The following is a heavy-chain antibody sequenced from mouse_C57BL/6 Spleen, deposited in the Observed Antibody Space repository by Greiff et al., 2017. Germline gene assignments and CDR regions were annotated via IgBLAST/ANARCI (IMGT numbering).Heavy chain of an antibody. CDR3: ARGYFDV. CDR2: INPNNGGT. V-gene: IGHV1-26*01. J-gene: IGHJ1*03. CDR1: GYTFTDYY. Sequence: VQLQQSGPELVKPGASVKISCKASGYTFTDYYMNWVKQSPGQSLEWIGDINPNNGGTSYNQKFKGKATLTVDKSSSTAYMELRSLTSEDSAVYYCARGYFDVWGTGTTVTVSS.